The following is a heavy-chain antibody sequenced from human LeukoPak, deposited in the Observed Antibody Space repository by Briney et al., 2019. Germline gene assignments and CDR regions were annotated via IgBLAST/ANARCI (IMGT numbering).Heavy chain of an antibody. J-gene: IGHJ4*02. CDR2: ISWNSCSI. Sequence: GRYLILSCSSSGFTFDDYAMHWVRQAPGKGLDGVSVISWNSCSIRYADSVKGRFTISRDKAKNYLYLQMNSLRAEDTALYYCAKDHGPMTTVVTLGYWGQGTLVTVSS. CDR1: GFTFDDYA. D-gene: IGHD4-23*01. CDR3: AKDHGPMTTVVTLGY. V-gene: IGHV3-9*01.